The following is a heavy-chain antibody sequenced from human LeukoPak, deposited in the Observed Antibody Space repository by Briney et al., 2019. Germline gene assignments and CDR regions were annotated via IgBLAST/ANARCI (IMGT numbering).Heavy chain of an antibody. CDR1: GGSFSNYY. J-gene: IGHJ4*02. V-gene: IGHV4-34*01. D-gene: IGHD3-10*01. CDR3: ARAFRPRITMVRGVKYYFDY. CDR2: ISHSGST. Sequence: SETLSLTCAVYGGSFSNYYWSWIRQPPGKGLEWIGEISHSGSTNYNPSLKSRVTISVDTSKNQFSLKLSSVTAADTAVYYCARAFRPRITMVRGVKYYFDYWGQGTLVTVSS.